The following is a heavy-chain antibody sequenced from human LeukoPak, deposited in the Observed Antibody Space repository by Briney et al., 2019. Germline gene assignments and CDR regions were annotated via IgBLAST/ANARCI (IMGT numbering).Heavy chain of an antibody. CDR1: GFTFSESW. D-gene: IGHD1-26*01. J-gene: IGHJ4*02. CDR2: IKEDGSEK. Sequence: GSLRLSCAASGFTFSESWMTWVRQVPGQGLEWVANIKEDGSEKNHGDSVKGRFTISRDNAKNSLYLQMNSLRGEDTAVYYCARLRYSDYWGQGTLVTVSS. CDR3: ARLRYSDY. V-gene: IGHV3-7*01.